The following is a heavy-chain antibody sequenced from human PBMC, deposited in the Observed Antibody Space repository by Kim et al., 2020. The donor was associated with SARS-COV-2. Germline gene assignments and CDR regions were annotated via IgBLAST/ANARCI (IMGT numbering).Heavy chain of an antibody. J-gene: IGHJ5*02. CDR2: IYHSGST. CDR3: ASEKGYCSGGSCFHWFDP. CDR1: GYSISSGYY. V-gene: IGHV4-38-2*02. D-gene: IGHD2-15*01. Sequence: SETLSLTCTVSGYSISSGYYWGWIRQPPGTGLEWIGSIYHSGSTYYNPSLKSRVTISVDTSKNQFSLKLSSVTAADTAVYYCASEKGYCSGGSCFHWFDPWGQGTLVTVSS.